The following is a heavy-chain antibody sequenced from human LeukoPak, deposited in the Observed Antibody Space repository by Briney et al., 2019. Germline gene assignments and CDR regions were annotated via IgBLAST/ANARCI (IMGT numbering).Heavy chain of an antibody. CDR1: GGSISSYY. J-gene: IGHJ4*02. CDR3: AKGPVSAIVGATTLDY. V-gene: IGHV4-59*01. CDR2: IYYNGNT. Sequence: PSETLSLTCTVSGGSISSYYWSWIRQPPGKGLEWVGYIYYNGNTNYNPSLKSRVTISVDTSKNQFSLKLSSVTAADTAVYYCAKGPVSAIVGATTLDYWGQGTLVTVSS. D-gene: IGHD1-26*01.